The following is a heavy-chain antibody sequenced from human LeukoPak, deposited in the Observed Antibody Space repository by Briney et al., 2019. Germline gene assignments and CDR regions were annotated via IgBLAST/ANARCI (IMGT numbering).Heavy chain of an antibody. CDR2: IIPIFGTA. Sequence: SVKVSCKASGGTFSSYAISWVQQAPGQGLEWMGGIIPIFGTANYAQKFQGRVTITADESTSTAYMELSSLRSEDTAVYYCARAPSKRPFGALTWGIWGQGTMVTVSS. D-gene: IGHD1-26*01. V-gene: IGHV1-69*13. CDR1: GGTFSSYA. J-gene: IGHJ3*02. CDR3: ARAPSKRPFGALTWGI.